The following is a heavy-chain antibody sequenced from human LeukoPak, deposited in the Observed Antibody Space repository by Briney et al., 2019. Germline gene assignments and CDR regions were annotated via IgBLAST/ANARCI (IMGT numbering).Heavy chain of an antibody. V-gene: IGHV4-59*01. Sequence: SETLSLTCTVSGGSISSYYWSWIRQPPGKGLEWIGYIYYSGSTNYNPSLKSRDTISVDTSKNQLSLKLSSVTAADTAVYYCARASFSTVTVDYWGQGTLVTVSS. CDR3: ARASFSTVTVDY. CDR2: IYYSGST. J-gene: IGHJ4*02. D-gene: IGHD4-17*01. CDR1: GGSISSYY.